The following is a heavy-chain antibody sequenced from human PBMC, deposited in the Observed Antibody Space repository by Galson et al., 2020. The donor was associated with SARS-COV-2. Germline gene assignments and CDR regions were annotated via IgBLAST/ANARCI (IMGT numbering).Heavy chain of an antibody. V-gene: IGHV1-24*01. CDR1: GYTLTELS. CDR3: ATGTVIAAPYWFDP. Sequence: ASVKAPCKVSGYTLTELSMHWVRQAPGKGLEWMGGFDPEDGETIYAQKFQGRVTMTEDTSTDTAYMELSSLRSEDTAVYYCATGTVIAAPYWFDPWGQGTLVTVSS. D-gene: IGHD6-13*01. CDR2: FDPEDGET. J-gene: IGHJ5*02.